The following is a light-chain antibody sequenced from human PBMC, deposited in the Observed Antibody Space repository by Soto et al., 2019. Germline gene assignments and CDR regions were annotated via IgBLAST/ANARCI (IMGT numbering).Light chain of an antibody. CDR3: QHYKTYWGS. CDR2: EAS. CDR1: QSIDNW. V-gene: IGKV1-5*03. Sequence: DIAMTQSPSTLSAAVGDRVTITCRASQSIDNWVAWYQQKPGKTPNLLIYEASSLETGVPSRFSGSGSGTEFTLTISSLQPDDFATYYCQHYKTYWGSFGQGTKVEV. J-gene: IGKJ1*01.